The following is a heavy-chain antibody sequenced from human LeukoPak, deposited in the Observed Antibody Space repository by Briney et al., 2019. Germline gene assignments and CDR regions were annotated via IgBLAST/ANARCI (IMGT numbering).Heavy chain of an antibody. CDR1: GYTFTGYH. Sequence: ASVKVSCKASGYTFTGYHVHWVRQAPGQGLEWMGWINPDSGGTNYAQKFQGWVTMTRDTSNSTAYMELSRLRSDDTAVYYCARGDYFDYWGQGTLVTVSS. V-gene: IGHV1-2*04. CDR2: INPDSGGT. J-gene: IGHJ4*02. CDR3: ARGDYFDY.